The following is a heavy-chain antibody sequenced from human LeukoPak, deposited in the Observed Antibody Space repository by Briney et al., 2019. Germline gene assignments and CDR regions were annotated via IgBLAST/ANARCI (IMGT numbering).Heavy chain of an antibody. V-gene: IGHV1-2*04. CDR1: GYTFAGYF. D-gene: IGHD1-26*01. J-gene: IGHJ4*02. Sequence: ASVGVSCKASGYTFAGYFIHWVRQAPGQGLEWMGRINPNSGDTEYAPKFQGWVTMTRDTSISTAYVEVRRLISDDTAVYYCARDLASTSNWEFDYWGQGTLVIVSS. CDR3: ARDLASTSNWEFDY. CDR2: INPNSGDT.